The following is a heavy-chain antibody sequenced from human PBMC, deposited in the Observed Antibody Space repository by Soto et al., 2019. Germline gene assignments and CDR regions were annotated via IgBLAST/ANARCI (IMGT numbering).Heavy chain of an antibody. CDR3: ARSGTGTTIYYYYYMDV. CDR2: IYSGGST. D-gene: IGHD1-7*01. V-gene: IGHV3-66*01. J-gene: IGHJ6*03. Sequence: PGGSLRLSCAASGFTVGSNYMSWVRQAPGKGLEWVSVIYSGGSTYYADSVKGRFTISRDNSKNTLYLQMNSLRAEDTAVYYCARSGTGTTIYYYYYMDVWGKGTTVTVSS. CDR1: GFTVGSNY.